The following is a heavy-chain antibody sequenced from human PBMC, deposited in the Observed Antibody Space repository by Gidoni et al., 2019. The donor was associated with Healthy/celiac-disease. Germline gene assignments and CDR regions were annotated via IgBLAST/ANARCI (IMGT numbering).Heavy chain of an antibody. J-gene: IGHJ3*02. CDR1: GCSISSYY. D-gene: IGHD5-18*01. CDR2: IYYSGST. V-gene: IGHV4-59*01. Sequence: QVQLQESGPGLVKPSETLSLTCTVPGCSISSYYWSWIRQPPGKGLEWIGYIYYSGSTNYNPSLKSRVTISVDTSKNQFSLKLSSVTAADTAVYYCARTMRDTAMATNDAFDIWGQGTMVTVSS. CDR3: ARTMRDTAMATNDAFDI.